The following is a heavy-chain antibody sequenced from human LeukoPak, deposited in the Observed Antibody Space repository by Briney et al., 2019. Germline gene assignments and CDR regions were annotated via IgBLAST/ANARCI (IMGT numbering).Heavy chain of an antibody. V-gene: IGHV3-23*01. Sequence: GGSLRLSCAASGFTFSTYAMSWVRQAPGKGLEWVSVISGGGGSTYYEDSVKGRFTISRDNSKNTLYLQMNSLRAEDTAVYYCVHCGGDCYPCCGMDVWGQGNPGHRLL. CDR2: ISGGGGST. J-gene: IGHJ6*02. CDR3: VHCGGDCYPCCGMDV. CDR1: GFTFSTYA. D-gene: IGHD2-21*02.